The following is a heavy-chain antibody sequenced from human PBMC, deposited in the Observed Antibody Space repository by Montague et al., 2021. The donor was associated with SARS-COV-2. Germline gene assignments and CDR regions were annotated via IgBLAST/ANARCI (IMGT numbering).Heavy chain of an antibody. D-gene: IGHD3-22*01. J-gene: IGHJ4*02. V-gene: IGHV4-34*01. CDR1: GGSFGDDH. Sequence: SETLSLTCAVYGGSFGDDHWSWIRQPPGKGLEWIGDIKQSGSTNYNPSLKSRGTISVDTSKNQFSLKLTSVTAADTAVYFCARGHLSASMIVVVFTSASYYLDYWGQGAQVTVSS. CDR2: IKQSGST. CDR3: ARGHLSASMIVVVFTSASYYLDY.